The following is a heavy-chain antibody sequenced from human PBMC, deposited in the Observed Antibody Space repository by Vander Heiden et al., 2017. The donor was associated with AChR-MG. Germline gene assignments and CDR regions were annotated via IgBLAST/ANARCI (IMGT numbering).Heavy chain of an antibody. J-gene: IGHJ4*02. CDR3: ARLVEYELERSDFYIDY. CDR1: GGPISSYY. D-gene: IGHD1-1*01. CDR2: IYYGGST. Sequence: QVQLQESGPGLVKPSETLCLTRTVSGGPISSYYWSWIRKPPGKGLEWIGYIYYGGSTNYNPSLKSRVTISVDTSKNQFSLKLSSVTAADTAVYYCARLVEYELERSDFYIDYWGQGTLVTVSS. V-gene: IGHV4-59*08.